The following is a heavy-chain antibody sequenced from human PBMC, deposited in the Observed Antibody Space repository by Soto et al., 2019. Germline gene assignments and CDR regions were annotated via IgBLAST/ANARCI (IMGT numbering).Heavy chain of an antibody. CDR3: ARDFYDSTVNWLDP. J-gene: IGHJ5*02. Sequence: SETLSLTCTVSGGSISSGYYYWSWIRQPPGKGLEWIGYIYYSGSTYYNPSLKSRVTISVDTSKNQFSLKLSSVTAADTAVYYCARDFYDSTVNWLDPWGQGTLVTVSS. V-gene: IGHV4-30-4*01. CDR2: IYYSGST. CDR1: GGSISSGYYY. D-gene: IGHD3-22*01.